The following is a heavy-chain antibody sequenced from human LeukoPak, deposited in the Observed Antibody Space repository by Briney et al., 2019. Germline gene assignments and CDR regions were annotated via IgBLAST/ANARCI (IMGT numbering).Heavy chain of an antibody. J-gene: IGHJ6*03. D-gene: IGHD1-1*01. CDR1: GFTFSSYG. Sequence: GGSLRLPCVASGFTFSSYGMHWVRQAPGKGLEWVAVIWYDGSNKYYADSVKGRITISRDNSKNTLYLQMNSLRAEDTAVYYCASGGYSDYYYYMDVWGKGTTVTVSS. V-gene: IGHV3-33*01. CDR2: IWYDGSNK. CDR3: ASGGYSDYYYYMDV.